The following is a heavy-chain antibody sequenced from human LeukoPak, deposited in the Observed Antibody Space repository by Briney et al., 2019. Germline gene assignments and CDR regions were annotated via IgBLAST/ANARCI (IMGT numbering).Heavy chain of an antibody. Sequence: ASVKVSCKASGYTFTGYYMHWVRQAPGQGLEWMGWINPNSGGTNYAQKFQSWVTMTRDTSISTAYMELSRLRSDDTAVYYCARDRLAAAGTEGYYYYYYGMDVWGQGTTVTVSS. D-gene: IGHD6-13*01. CDR2: INPNSGGT. J-gene: IGHJ6*02. V-gene: IGHV1-2*04. CDR1: GYTFTGYY. CDR3: ARDRLAAAGTEGYYYYYYGMDV.